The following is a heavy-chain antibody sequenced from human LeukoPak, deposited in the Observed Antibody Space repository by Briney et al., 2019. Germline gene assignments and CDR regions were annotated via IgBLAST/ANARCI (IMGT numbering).Heavy chain of an antibody. V-gene: IGHV3-33*01. Sequence: GGSLRLSCAASGFTFSNYDMHWVRQAPGKGLEWVAVIWFDGSNKFYADSVKGRFTISRDNSKNALYLQMNSLRAEDTAVYYCASSAGALIDCWGQGTLVIVSS. D-gene: IGHD6-19*01. CDR1: GFTFSNYD. J-gene: IGHJ4*02. CDR3: ASSAGALIDC. CDR2: IWFDGSNK.